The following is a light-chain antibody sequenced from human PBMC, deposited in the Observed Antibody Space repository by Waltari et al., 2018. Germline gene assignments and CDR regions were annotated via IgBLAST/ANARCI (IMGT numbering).Light chain of an antibody. CDR1: PNLLFSSNNKNY. CDR3: QQHYRTPRT. J-gene: IGKJ1*01. Sequence: EILITQSPTPLALSLGERATIHCQSSPNLLFSSNNKNYLAWYQLKPGQAPKLLFYWVSNRESGVPDRFSGSGSGTEFTLNISSLQAEDVAVYYCQQHYRTPRTFGQGTKVEIK. CDR2: WVS. V-gene: IGKV4-1*01.